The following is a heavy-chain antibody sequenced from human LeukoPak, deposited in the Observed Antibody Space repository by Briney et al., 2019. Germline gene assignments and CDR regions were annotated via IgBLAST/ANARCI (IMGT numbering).Heavy chain of an antibody. V-gene: IGHV3-21*01. CDR3: ARDGTYNSSCCIVGNWFDP. D-gene: IGHD6-13*01. CDR2: ISSSSSYI. Sequence: PGGSLRLSCAASGFTFSSYSMNWVRQAPGKGLEWVSSISSSSSYIYYADSVKGRFTISRDNAKNSLYLQMNSLRAEDTAVYYCARDGTYNSSCCIVGNWFDPWGQGTLVIVSS. CDR1: GFTFSSYS. J-gene: IGHJ5*02.